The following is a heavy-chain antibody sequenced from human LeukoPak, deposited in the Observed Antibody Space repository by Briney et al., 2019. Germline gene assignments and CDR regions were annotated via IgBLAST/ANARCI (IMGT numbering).Heavy chain of an antibody. V-gene: IGHV3-53*01. D-gene: IGHD3-10*01. Sequence: PGGSLRLSCAASGFTFSSYGMSWVRQAPGKGLEWVSVIYSGGSTYYADSVKGRFTISRDNSKNTLYLQMNSLRAEDTAVYYCARSMVRGVFDYWGQGTLVTVSS. CDR3: ARSMVRGVFDY. CDR1: GFTFSSYG. J-gene: IGHJ4*02. CDR2: IYSGGST.